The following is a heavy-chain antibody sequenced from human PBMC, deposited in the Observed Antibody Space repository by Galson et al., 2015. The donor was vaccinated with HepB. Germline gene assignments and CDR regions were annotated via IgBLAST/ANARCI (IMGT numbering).Heavy chain of an antibody. Sequence: SLRLSCAASGFTVSSNYMSWVRQAPGKGLEWVSVIYSGGSTYYADSVKGRFTISRHNSKNTLYLQMNSLRAEDTAVYYCASTVVTPVGLFDYWGQGTLVTVSS. CDR2: IYSGGST. D-gene: IGHD4-23*01. CDR1: GFTVSSNY. J-gene: IGHJ4*02. V-gene: IGHV3-53*04. CDR3: ASTVVTPVGLFDY.